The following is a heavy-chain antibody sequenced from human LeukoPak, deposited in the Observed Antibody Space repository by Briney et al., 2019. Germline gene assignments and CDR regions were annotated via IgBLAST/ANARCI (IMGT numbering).Heavy chain of an antibody. CDR2: IYTCGST. V-gene: IGHV4-4*07. J-gene: IGHJ4*02. Sequence: SETLSLTCTVSGGSISSYYWSWIRQPAGEGLEWIGCIYTCGSTNYNPSLKSRVTMSVDTSKNQFSLKLSSVTAADTAVYYCARDFGNYGDYLDYWGQGTLVTVSS. CDR3: ARDFGNYGDYLDY. CDR1: GGSISSYY. D-gene: IGHD4-17*01.